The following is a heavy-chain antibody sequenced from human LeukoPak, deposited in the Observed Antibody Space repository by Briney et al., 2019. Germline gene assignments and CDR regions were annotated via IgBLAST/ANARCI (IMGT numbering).Heavy chain of an antibody. CDR1: GFTFSSYG. CDR2: IRYDGSNK. J-gene: IGHJ4*02. V-gene: IGHV3-30*02. D-gene: IGHD3-22*01. CDR3: AKGRTGGFGPTRSYYYDSSGYYQEFNY. Sequence: GGSLRLSCSASGFTFSSYGMHWVRQAPGKGLEWVAFIRYDGSNKYYADSVKGRFTISRDNSKNTLYLQMNSLRAEDTAVYYCAKGRTGGFGPTRSYYYDSSGYYQEFNYWGQGTLVTVSS.